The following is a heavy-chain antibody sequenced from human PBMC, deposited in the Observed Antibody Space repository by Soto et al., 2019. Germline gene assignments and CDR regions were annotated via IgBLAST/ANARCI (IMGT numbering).Heavy chain of an antibody. CDR2: IIPFFGTA. Sequence: QVQLEQSGAEVRKPGSSVKVSCKASGGTFSRSAISWVRQAPGQGLEWMGGIIPFFGTANYAQKFHGRVTITADAPTGTAYMDLSSLTSEDTAIYYCAKFAESSGYFDYWGQGALITVSS. CDR3: AKFAESSGYFDY. D-gene: IGHD6-19*01. V-gene: IGHV1-69*01. CDR1: GGTFSRSA. J-gene: IGHJ4*02.